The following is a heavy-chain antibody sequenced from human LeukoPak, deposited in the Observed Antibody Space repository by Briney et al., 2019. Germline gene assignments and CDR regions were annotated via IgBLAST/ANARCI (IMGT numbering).Heavy chain of an antibody. Sequence: TSETLSLTCTVSSGSISSYYWSWIRQPPGKGLEWIGYIYSGSTNYHPSLKSRLTISVDTSKNQFSLKLSSVTAADTAVYYCAREGSGWDPFDYWGQGTPVTVSS. CDR2: IYSGST. CDR1: SGSISSYY. CDR3: AREGSGWDPFDY. J-gene: IGHJ4*02. D-gene: IGHD6-19*01. V-gene: IGHV4-59*01.